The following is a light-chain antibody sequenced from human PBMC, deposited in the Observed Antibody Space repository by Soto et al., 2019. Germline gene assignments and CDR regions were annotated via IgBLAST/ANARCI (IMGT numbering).Light chain of an antibody. CDR3: QQYNNWPPYT. J-gene: IGKJ2*01. CDR2: GAS. V-gene: IGKV3-15*01. CDR1: QSVSSN. Sequence: EIVMTQSPATLSVSPGERATLSCRASQSVSSNLAWYQQIPGQASRLLIYGASTRATGIPARFSGSGSGTDFTLNISSLQSEDFAVYYCQQYNNWPPYTFGQGTKLEIK.